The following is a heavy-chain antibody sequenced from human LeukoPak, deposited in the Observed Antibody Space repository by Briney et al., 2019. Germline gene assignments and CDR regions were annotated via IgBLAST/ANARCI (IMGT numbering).Heavy chain of an antibody. CDR3: AAAAYLYSSSWYVDYYYGMDV. CDR2: IVVGSGNT. Sequence: SVKVSCKASGFTFTSSAMQWVRQARGQRLEWIGWIVVGSGNTNYAQKFQERVTITRDMSTSTAYMELSSLRSEDTAVYYCAAAAYLYSSSWYVDYYYGMDVWGQGTTVTVSS. CDR1: GFTFTSSA. V-gene: IGHV1-58*02. J-gene: IGHJ6*02. D-gene: IGHD6-13*01.